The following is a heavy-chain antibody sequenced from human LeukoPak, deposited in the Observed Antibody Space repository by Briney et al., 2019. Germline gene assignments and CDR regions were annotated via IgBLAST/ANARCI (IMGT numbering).Heavy chain of an antibody. CDR3: AKVSGTIFGVVIIGYYYGMDV. Sequence: GGSLRLSCAASGFTFSSYAMSWVRQAPGKGLEWVSAISGSGGSTYYADSVKGRFTISRDNSKNTLYLQMNSLRAEDTAVYYCAKVSGTIFGVVIIGYYYGMDVWGQGTTVTVSS. CDR2: ISGSGGST. J-gene: IGHJ6*02. CDR1: GFTFSSYA. V-gene: IGHV3-23*01. D-gene: IGHD3-3*01.